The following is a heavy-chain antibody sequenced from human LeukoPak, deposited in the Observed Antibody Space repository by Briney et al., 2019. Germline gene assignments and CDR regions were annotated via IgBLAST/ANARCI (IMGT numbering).Heavy chain of an antibody. Sequence: ASVKVSCKASGYTFTSYAMNWVRQAPGQGLEWMGWINTNTGNPTYAQGFTGRFVFSLDTSVSTAYLQISSLKAEDTAVYYCARVLWFGELGRSNWFDPWGQGTLVTVSS. D-gene: IGHD3-10*01. J-gene: IGHJ5*02. CDR1: GYTFTSYA. CDR3: ARVLWFGELGRSNWFDP. CDR2: INTNTGNP. V-gene: IGHV7-4-1*02.